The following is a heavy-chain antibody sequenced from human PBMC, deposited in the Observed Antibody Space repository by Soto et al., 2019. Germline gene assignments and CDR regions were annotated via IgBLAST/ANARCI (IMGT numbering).Heavy chain of an antibody. CDR2: IYYSGST. J-gene: IGHJ4*02. CDR3: ARHGSWSNTLYYFDY. D-gene: IGHD2-15*01. V-gene: IGHV4-39*01. Sequence: KTSETLSLTCTVSGGSISSSSYYWGWIRQPPGKGLEWIGSIYYSGSTYYNPSLKSRVTISVDTSKNQFSLKLSSVTAADTAVYYCARHGSWSNTLYYFDYWGQGTLVTVSS. CDR1: GGSISSSSYY.